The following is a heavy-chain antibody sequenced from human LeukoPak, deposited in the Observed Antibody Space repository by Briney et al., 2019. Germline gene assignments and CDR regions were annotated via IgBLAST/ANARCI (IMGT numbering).Heavy chain of an antibody. CDR1: GFTFSSSG. Sequence: GGSLRLSCAASGFTFSSSGMNWVRQAPGEGLEWVSAISAGGDNTYYADSVKGRFTISRDNSKNTLYLQMNSLRAEDTAVYYCSKGTSNYEYWGQGTPVTVSS. CDR2: ISAGGDNT. CDR3: SKGTSNYEY. D-gene: IGHD4-4*01. V-gene: IGHV3-23*01. J-gene: IGHJ4*02.